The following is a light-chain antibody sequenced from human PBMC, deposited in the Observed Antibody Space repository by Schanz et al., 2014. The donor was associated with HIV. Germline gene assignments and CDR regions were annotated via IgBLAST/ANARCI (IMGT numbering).Light chain of an antibody. CDR1: TSNIGRYT. V-gene: IGLV1-44*01. J-gene: IGLJ3*02. CDR2: SNS. CDR3: AAWDDSLSAWV. Sequence: QSVLTQPTSVSGNPGQRVTISCSGSTSNIGRYTVNWYQPLPGTAPKFLIYSNSQRPSGVPDRFSGSGSGASASLAISGLQSEDEADYYCAAWDDSLSAWVFGGGTKLTVL.